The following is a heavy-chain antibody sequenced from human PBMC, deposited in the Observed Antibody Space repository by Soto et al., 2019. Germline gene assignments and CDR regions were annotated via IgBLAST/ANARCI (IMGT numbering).Heavy chain of an antibody. D-gene: IGHD2-2*01. V-gene: IGHV4-30-4*01. CDR2: IYYSGST. CDR3: ARDVSGPGATYVMDV. Sequence: PSETLSLTCTVSGGSISSGDYYWSWIRQPPGKGLEWIGYIYYSGSTYYNPSLKSRVTISVDTSKNQFSLKLSSVTAADTAVYYCARDVSGPGATYVMDVWGQGTTVTVSS. CDR1: GGSISSGDYY. J-gene: IGHJ6*02.